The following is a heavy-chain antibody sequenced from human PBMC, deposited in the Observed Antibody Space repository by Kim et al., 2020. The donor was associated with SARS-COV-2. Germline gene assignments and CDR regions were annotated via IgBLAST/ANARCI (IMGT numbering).Heavy chain of an antibody. CDR2: INPNSGGT. V-gene: IGHV1-2*04. CDR1: GYTFTGYY. D-gene: IGHD2-2*01. J-gene: IGHJ6*02. CDR3: ARETVVLPASGDYYYGMDV. Sequence: ASVKVSCKASGYTFTGYYIHWVRQAPGQGLEWMGWINPNSGGTNYAQKFQGWVTMTRDTSITTAYMELSRLRSDDTAVYYCARETVVLPASGDYYYGMDVWGQGTTVTVSS.